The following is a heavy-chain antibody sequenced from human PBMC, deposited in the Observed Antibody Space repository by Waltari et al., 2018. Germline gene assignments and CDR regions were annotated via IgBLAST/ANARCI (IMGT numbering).Heavy chain of an antibody. Sequence: QVQLQESSPGLVKPSQTLSLTCTVSGGSVSSVGYYWNWIRQLPGKGLEWVSYIRSSSSTIYYADSVKGRFTISRDNAKNSLYLQMNSLRAEDTAVYYCARDYLGGSYYGYWGQGTLVTVSS. J-gene: IGHJ4*02. V-gene: IGHV3-11*04. CDR3: ARDYLGGSYYGY. CDR1: GGSVSSVGYY. D-gene: IGHD1-26*01. CDR2: IRSSSSTI.